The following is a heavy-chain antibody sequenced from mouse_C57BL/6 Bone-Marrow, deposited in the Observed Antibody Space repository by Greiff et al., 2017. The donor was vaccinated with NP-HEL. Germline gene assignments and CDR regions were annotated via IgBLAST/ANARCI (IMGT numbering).Heavy chain of an antibody. Sequence: VQLKESGPGLVAPSQSLSITCTASGFSLTSYGVSWVRQPPGKGLEWLGVIWGDGSTNYHSAPISRLSISKDNTKSQVFLKLTSLQTDDTATYYCAKPALYYDEGFYYAMDYWDRGTSVTVSS. J-gene: IGHJ4*01. CDR2: IWGDGST. CDR3: AKPALYYDEGFYYAMDY. D-gene: IGHD2-4*01. CDR1: GFSLTSYG. V-gene: IGHV2-3*01.